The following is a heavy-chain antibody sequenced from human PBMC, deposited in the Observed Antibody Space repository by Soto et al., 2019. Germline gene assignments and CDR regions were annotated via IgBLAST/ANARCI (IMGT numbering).Heavy chain of an antibody. V-gene: IGHV3-30*18. D-gene: IGHD6-13*01. CDR2: ISYDGSNK. CDR3: AKDRIAARYYFDY. Sequence: GGSLRLSCAASGFTFSSYGMHWVRQAPGKGLEWVAVISYDGSNKYYADSVKGRFSISRDNSKNTLCLQMNSLRAEDTAVYYCAKDRIAARYYFDYWGQGTLVTVSS. CDR1: GFTFSSYG. J-gene: IGHJ4*02.